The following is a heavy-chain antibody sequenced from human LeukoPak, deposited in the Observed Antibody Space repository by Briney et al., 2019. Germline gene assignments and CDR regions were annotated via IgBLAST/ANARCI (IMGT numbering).Heavy chain of an antibody. D-gene: IGHD7-27*01. CDR2: LYSGGNT. CDR1: GFTVSSSH. V-gene: IGHV3-66*01. Sequence: GGSLRLSCAVSGFTVSSSHMSWVRQAPGKGLEWVSVLYSGGNTFYEDSVKGRFTISRDNSRNTLYLQMNSLRAEDTAVYYCATQNWGSRAFDYWGQGTLVTVSS. J-gene: IGHJ4*02. CDR3: ATQNWGSRAFDY.